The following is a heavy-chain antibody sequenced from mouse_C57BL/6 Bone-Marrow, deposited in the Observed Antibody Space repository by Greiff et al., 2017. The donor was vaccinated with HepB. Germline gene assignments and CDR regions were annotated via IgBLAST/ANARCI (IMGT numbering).Heavy chain of an antibody. CDR1: GYTFTSYW. CDR2: IHPNSGST. CDR3: ARGGLYYYYDVRFAY. J-gene: IGHJ3*01. D-gene: IGHD2-4*01. V-gene: IGHV1-64*01. Sequence: VQLQQPGAELVKPGASVKLSCKASGYTFTSYWMHWVKQRPGQGLEWIGMIHPNSGSTNYNEKFKSKATLTVDKSSSTAYMQLSSLTSEDSAVYYCARGGLYYYYDVRFAYWGQGTLVTVSA.